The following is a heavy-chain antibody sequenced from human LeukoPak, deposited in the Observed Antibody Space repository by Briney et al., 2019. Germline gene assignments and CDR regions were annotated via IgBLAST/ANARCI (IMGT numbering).Heavy chain of an antibody. CDR3: ARDLASREWNMVLNWFDP. V-gene: IGHV1-18*01. D-gene: IGHD2/OR15-2a*01. CDR2: ISAYNGNT. CDR1: GYTFTSYG. Sequence: ASVKVSCKASGYTFTSYGISWVRQAPGQGLEWMGWISAYNGNTNYAQKLQGRVTMTTDTSTSTAYMELRSLRSDDTAVYYRARDLASREWNMVLNWFDPWGQGTLVTVSS. J-gene: IGHJ5*02.